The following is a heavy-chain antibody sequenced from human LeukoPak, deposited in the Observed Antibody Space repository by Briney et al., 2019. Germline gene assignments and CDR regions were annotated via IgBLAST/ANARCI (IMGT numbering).Heavy chain of an antibody. J-gene: IGHJ4*02. CDR2: ISRSASSI. V-gene: IGHV3-21*01. D-gene: IGHD4-17*01. CDR3: ARNDYGDYGIDY. CDR1: GFTFSTYS. Sequence: PGGSLRLSCAAPGFTFSTYSMSWVRQAPGKGLEWVSYISRSASSIYYADSVKGRFTTSRDNAKNSLYLQMNSLRAEDTAIYFCARNDYGDYGIDYWGQGTLVTVSS.